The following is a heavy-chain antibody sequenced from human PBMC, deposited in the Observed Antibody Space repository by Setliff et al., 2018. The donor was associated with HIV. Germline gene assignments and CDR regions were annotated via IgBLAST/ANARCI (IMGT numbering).Heavy chain of an antibody. CDR3: AKGAGFYGDYTFDY. Sequence: SETLSLTCTVSGASITSHYWSWIRQSPGRELEWIGYIYSTGSTNYNPSLHSRVSISMDASNNKFSLKVTSVTSADTAVYYCAKGAGFYGDYTFDYWGQGNLVTV. CDR2: IYSTGST. D-gene: IGHD4-17*01. V-gene: IGHV4-59*11. CDR1: GASITSHY. J-gene: IGHJ4*02.